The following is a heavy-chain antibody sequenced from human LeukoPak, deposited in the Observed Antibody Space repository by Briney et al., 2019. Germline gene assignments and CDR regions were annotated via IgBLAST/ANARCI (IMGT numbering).Heavy chain of an antibody. CDR1: GLIFTNAW. CDR3: TTGGPDYVGMPLDF. CDR2: IKSKPDGGTT. Sequence: GGSLRLSCAASGLIFTNAWMTWVRQAPGKGLEWVGRIKSKPDGGTTDYAAPVKGRFTISRDDSENTLYVQMNSLRTEDTAVYYCTTGGPDYVGMPLDFWGQGTLVTVSS. J-gene: IGHJ4*02. D-gene: IGHD4-23*01. V-gene: IGHV3-15*01.